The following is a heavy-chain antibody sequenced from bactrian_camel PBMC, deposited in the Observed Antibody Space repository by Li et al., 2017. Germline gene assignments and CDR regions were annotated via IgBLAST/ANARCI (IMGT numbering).Heavy chain of an antibody. CDR3: AKCAGTHGGSWHCRRGNLED. CDR2: IDNDGSLT. D-gene: IGHD6*01. Sequence: VQLVESGGGSVQPGGSLTLSCAASGFRFSNYAMSWVRQAPGKGPEWISSIDNDGSLTYYADSVKGRFAISRDNTKNTLHLQLNSLKTEDTAAYYCAKCAGTHGGSWHCRRGNLEDRGQGTQVTVS. CDR1: GFRFSNYA. J-gene: IGHJ4*01. V-gene: IGHV3S31*01.